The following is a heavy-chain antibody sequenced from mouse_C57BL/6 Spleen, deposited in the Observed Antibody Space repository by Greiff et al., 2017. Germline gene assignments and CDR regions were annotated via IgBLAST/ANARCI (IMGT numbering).Heavy chain of an antibody. D-gene: IGHD2-2*01. CDR1: GYTFTSYW. CDR2: IHPNSGST. CDR3: ARRGYDVGFDY. V-gene: IGHV1-64*01. Sequence: QVQLQQPGAELVKPGASVKLSCKASGYTFTSYWMHWVKQSPGQGLEWIGMIHPNSGSTNYNEKLKSKATLTVDKTSSKAYMQLSSLTSEDSAVYYCARRGYDVGFDYWGQGTTLTVSS. J-gene: IGHJ2*01.